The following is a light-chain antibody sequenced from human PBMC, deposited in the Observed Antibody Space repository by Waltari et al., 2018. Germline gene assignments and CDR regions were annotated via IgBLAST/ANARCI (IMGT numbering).Light chain of an antibody. CDR2: NNN. CDR3: ASWHNSLNAYV. J-gene: IGLJ1*01. CDR1: DSNIGKNT. V-gene: IGLV1-44*01. Sequence: QSVLTQPPSVSGAPGQRVTISCSGSDSNIGKNTVKWYQQLPGTAPRFLISNNNLRPSGVPDRFSGSKSGTSASLAISGLQSEDEADYYCASWHNSLNAYVFGTGTKVTVL.